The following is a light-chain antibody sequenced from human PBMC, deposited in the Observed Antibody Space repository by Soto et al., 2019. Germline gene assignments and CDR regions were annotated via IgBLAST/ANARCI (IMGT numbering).Light chain of an antibody. CDR2: DAS. V-gene: IGKV1-33*01. CDR3: QQYDNLPIT. CDR1: QGISTY. J-gene: IGKJ5*01. Sequence: DIEMTQSKSSLSASVGDRVTITCRASQGISTYLNWYQQKPGKAPKLLIYDASNLETGVPSRFSGSGSGTDFTFTISSLQPEDIATYYCQQYDNLPITFGQGTRLE.